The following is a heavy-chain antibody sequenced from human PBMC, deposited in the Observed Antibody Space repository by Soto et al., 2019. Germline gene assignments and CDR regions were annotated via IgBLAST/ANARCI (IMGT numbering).Heavy chain of an antibody. J-gene: IGHJ5*02. CDR3: ARLVAAQRFDP. Sequence: GGSLRLSCAASGFSFGSYAMSWVRQAPGKGLEWVASIKEDGSEKYYVDSVKGRFTISRDDAKNSQYLQMNSLRVEDTAVYYCARLVAAQRFDPWGQGTLVTVSS. CDR1: GFSFGSYA. V-gene: IGHV3-7*03. CDR2: IKEDGSEK. D-gene: IGHD2-15*01.